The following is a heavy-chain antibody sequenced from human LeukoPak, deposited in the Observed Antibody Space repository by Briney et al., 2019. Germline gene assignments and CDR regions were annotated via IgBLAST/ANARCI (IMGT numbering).Heavy chain of an antibody. Sequence: GGSLRLSCAASGFTFSSYGMSWVRQAPGKGLEWVSAISGSGGSTYYADSVKGRFTISRDNSKNTLYLQMNSLRAEDTAVYYCAKTTTILLWFGELLGYFDYWGQGTLVTVSS. CDR2: ISGSGGST. CDR1: GFTFSSYG. V-gene: IGHV3-23*01. J-gene: IGHJ4*02. D-gene: IGHD3-10*01. CDR3: AKTTTILLWFGELLGYFDY.